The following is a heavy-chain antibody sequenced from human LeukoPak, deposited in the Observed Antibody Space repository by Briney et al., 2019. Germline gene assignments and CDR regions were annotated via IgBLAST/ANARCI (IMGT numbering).Heavy chain of an antibody. V-gene: IGHV4-59*01. D-gene: IGHD2-2*01. CDR3: ARTNCSSTSCYGMDAFDI. J-gene: IGHJ3*02. Sequence: SETLSLTCTVSGGSISTYYWSWIRQPPGKGLEWIGNIYNSGTTNYNPSLKSRVTISVDTSKNQFSLKLYSVTAADTAVYYCARTNCSSTSCYGMDAFDIWGQGTMVTVSS. CDR1: GGSISTYY. CDR2: IYNSGTT.